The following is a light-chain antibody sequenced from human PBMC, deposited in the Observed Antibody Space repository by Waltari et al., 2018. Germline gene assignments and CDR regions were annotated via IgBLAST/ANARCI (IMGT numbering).Light chain of an antibody. Sequence: QSALTQPASVSGSPGQSITISCTGTSNDIGPYNYVSWYQHHPGQAPKLLIYEVFHRPSGVSDRVSGSKSGTTASLTISGLQTDDEAYYYCTSYTRSGTLSFGGWTILTVL. CDR2: EVF. V-gene: IGLV2-14*01. CDR1: SNDIGPYNY. CDR3: TSYTRSGTLS. J-gene: IGLJ3*02.